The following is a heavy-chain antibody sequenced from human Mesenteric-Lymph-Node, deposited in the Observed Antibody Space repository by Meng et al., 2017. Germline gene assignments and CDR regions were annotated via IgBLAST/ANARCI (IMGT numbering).Heavy chain of an antibody. Sequence: QVHLQESGPGLVKPSQTLSLTCAVSGDSISSTDYYWSWVRQPPGKGLEWIGYIYYSGSRYYNPSLKSRVTISVDTSKNQFSLKLSSVTAADTAVYYCASSDYYRSDYWGQGTLVTVSS. J-gene: IGHJ4*02. CDR3: ASSDYYRSDY. D-gene: IGHD3-22*01. CDR1: GDSISSTDYY. CDR2: IYYSGSR. V-gene: IGHV4-30-4*01.